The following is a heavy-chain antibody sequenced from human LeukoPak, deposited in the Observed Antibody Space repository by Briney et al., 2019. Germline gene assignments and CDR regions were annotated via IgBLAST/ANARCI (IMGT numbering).Heavy chain of an antibody. J-gene: IGHJ4*02. D-gene: IGHD2-2*01. CDR2: INPSGGST. V-gene: IGHV1-46*01. Sequence: ASVKVSCKASGFTFTSYYMHWVRQAPGQGLEWMGIINPSGGSTSYAQKFQGRVTMTRDTSTSTVYMELSSLRSEDTAVYYCARDGVVPAAMLGCWGQGTLVTVSS. CDR3: ARDGVVPAAMLGC. CDR1: GFTFTSYY.